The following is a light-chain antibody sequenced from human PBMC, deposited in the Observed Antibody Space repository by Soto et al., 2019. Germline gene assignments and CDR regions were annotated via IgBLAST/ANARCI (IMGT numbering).Light chain of an antibody. Sequence: EIVMTQSPATLSVSPGERDTLSCRASQSVRSNLAWYQQKPGQVPRVLIYGASTRAIGIPDRFSGSGSGTEFTLTISSLQSEDFAVYYCQHYNNLWGFGGGTKVEIK. V-gene: IGKV3-15*01. CDR3: QHYNNLWG. J-gene: IGKJ4*01. CDR2: GAS. CDR1: QSVRSN.